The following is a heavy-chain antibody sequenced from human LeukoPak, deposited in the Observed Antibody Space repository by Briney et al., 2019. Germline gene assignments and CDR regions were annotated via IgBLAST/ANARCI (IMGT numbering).Heavy chain of an antibody. CDR1: GGSISSYY. CDR2: IYTGGST. CDR3: ARDRSSGPYNWFDP. J-gene: IGHJ5*02. Sequence: SETLSLTCTVSGGSISSYYGSWIRQPAGKGLEWIGRIYTGGSTNYNPSLKSRVTMSVDTSKNQFSLRLSSVTAADTAVYYCARDRSSGPYNWFDPWGQGTLVTVSS. V-gene: IGHV4-4*07. D-gene: IGHD6-19*01.